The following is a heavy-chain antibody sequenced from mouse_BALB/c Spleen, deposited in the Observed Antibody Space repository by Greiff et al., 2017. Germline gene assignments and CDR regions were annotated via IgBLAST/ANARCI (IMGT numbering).Heavy chain of an antibody. CDR3: TRGGGNY. V-gene: IGHV1S22*01. CDR2: IYPGSGST. CDR1: GYTFTSYW. D-gene: IGHD1-1*02. Sequence: LQQPGSELVRPGASVKLSCKASGYTFTSYWMHWVKQRPGQGLEWIGNIYPGSGSTNYDEKFKSKATLTVDTSSSTAYMQLSSLTSEDSAVYYCTRGGGNYFGQGTTLTVSS. J-gene: IGHJ2*01.